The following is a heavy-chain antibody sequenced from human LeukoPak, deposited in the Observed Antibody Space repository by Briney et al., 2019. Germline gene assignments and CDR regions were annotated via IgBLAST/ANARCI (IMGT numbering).Heavy chain of an antibody. J-gene: IGHJ4*02. CDR1: GFTFSSYA. CDR2: ISSNGGST. Sequence: GGSLRLSCAASGFTFSSYAMHWVRQAPGKGLEYVSAISSNGGSTYYANSVKGRFTISRDNSKNTLYLQMGSLRAEAMAVYYCAREGPTRTFDYWGQGTLVTVSS. CDR3: AREGPTRTFDY. V-gene: IGHV3-64*01. D-gene: IGHD5-12*01.